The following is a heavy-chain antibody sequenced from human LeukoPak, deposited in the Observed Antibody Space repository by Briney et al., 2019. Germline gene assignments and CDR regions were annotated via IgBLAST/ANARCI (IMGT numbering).Heavy chain of an antibody. CDR2: ISSSSSTI. D-gene: IGHD1-26*01. CDR1: GFTFSSYS. Sequence: GGSLRFSCAASGFTFSSYSMNWVRQAPGKGLEWVSYISSSSSTIYYADSVKGRFTISRDNAKNSLYLQMNSLRAEDTAVYYCARRGSYVIDYWGQGTLVTVSS. V-gene: IGHV3-48*01. CDR3: ARRGSYVIDY. J-gene: IGHJ4*02.